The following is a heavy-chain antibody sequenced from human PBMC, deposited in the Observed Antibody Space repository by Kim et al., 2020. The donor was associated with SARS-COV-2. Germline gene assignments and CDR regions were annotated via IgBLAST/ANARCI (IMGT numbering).Heavy chain of an antibody. CDR1: GGSMISHY. J-gene: IGHJ4*02. V-gene: IGHV4-59*11. Sequence: SETLSLTCTVSGGSMISHYWNWIRQTPGKGLEWIGYVFYSGTTKYNPSLKSRVTISVDTSKNQFSLNLNSVTAADTAVSYCWRVDFWSGIDYWGQGTLVT. CDR3: WRVDFWSGIDY. D-gene: IGHD3-3*01. CDR2: VFYSGTT.